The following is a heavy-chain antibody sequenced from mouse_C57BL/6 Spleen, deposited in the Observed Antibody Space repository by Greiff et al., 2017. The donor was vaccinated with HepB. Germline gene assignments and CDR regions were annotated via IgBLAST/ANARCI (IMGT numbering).Heavy chain of an antibody. V-gene: IGHV1-52*01. D-gene: IGHD2-5*01. CDR1: GYTFTSYW. CDR2: IDPSDSET. J-gene: IGHJ3*01. CDR3: ARPAYYSKGAWFAY. Sequence: QVQLQQPGAELVRPGSSVKLSCKASGYTFTSYWMHWVKQRPIQGLEWIGNIDPSDSETHYNQKFKDKATLTVDKSSSTAYMQLSSLTSEDSAVYYCARPAYYSKGAWFAYWGQGTLVTVSA.